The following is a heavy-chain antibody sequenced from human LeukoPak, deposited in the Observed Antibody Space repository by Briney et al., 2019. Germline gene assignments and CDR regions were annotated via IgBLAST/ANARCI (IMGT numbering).Heavy chain of an antibody. CDR3: ARDLSFGDAFDI. D-gene: IGHD3-10*01. CDR1: GGSISSGGYY. J-gene: IGHJ3*02. CDR2: IYYSGST. Sequence: SETLSLTCTVSGGSISSGGYYWSWIRQHPGKGLELIGYIYYSGSTYYNPSLKSRVTISVDTSKNQFSLKLSSVTAADTAVYYCARDLSFGDAFDIWGQGTMVTVSS. V-gene: IGHV4-31*03.